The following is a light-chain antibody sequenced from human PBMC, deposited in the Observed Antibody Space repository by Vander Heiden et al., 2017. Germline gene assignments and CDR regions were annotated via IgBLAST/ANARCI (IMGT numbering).Light chain of an antibody. V-gene: IGLV2-14*03. Sequence: SPLTPPPPVSGSPAQSITTSCTRTSSAVVGDNYFASYQQHPRKAPNLMIYDVSNRPSGVAARFSGAKSGNTASLTISWLQAEDEADYYCSSYRSSSNPYVFGTGTKVTVL. CDR3: SSYRSSSNPYV. CDR1: SSAVVGDNY. J-gene: IGLJ1*01. CDR2: DVS.